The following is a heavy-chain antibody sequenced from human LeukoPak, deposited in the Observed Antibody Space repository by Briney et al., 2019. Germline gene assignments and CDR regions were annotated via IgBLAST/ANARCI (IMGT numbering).Heavy chain of an antibody. CDR2: ISSSGSTI. CDR3: ARDASDWSFDI. J-gene: IGHJ3*02. D-gene: IGHD2-21*01. V-gene: IGHV3-48*03. Sequence: PGGSLRLSCAASGFTSSSYEMNWVRQAPGKGLEWVSFISSSGSTIYYADSVKGRFTISRDNAKNSLFLQMNSLRVEDTAVYYCARDASDWSFDIWGQGTMVTVSS. CDR1: GFTSSSYE.